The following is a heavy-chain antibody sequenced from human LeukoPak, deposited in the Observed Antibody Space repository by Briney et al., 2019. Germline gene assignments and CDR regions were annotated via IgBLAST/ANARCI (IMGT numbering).Heavy chain of an antibody. CDR3: ARRGRRIAVAGPKAKNWFDP. J-gene: IGHJ5*02. V-gene: IGHV4-39*07. CDR1: GGSISSKNYY. CDR2: IFYSGST. D-gene: IGHD6-19*01. Sequence: PSETLSLTCSVSGGSISSKNYYWGWIRQPPGKGPEWIGSIFYSGSTTYNPSLKSRVTISIDTSKNQFSLKVNSVTAADTAVYYCARRGRRIAVAGPKAKNWFDPWGQGTLVTVSS.